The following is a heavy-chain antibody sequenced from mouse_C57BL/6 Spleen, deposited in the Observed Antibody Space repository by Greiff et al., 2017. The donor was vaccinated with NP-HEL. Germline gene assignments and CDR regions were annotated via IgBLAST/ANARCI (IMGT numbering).Heavy chain of an antibody. V-gene: IGHV1-72*01. CDR3: AREGDTMVTTSFAY. D-gene: IGHD2-2*01. J-gene: IGHJ3*01. CDR2: IDPNSGGT. CDR1: GYTFTSYW. Sequence: QVQLQQPGAELVKPGASVKLSCKASGYTFTSYWMHWVKQRPGRGLEWIGRIDPNSGGTKYNEQFKSKATLTVANTSSTAYMQLSSLTSEDSAVYYCAREGDTMVTTSFAYWGQGTLVTVSA.